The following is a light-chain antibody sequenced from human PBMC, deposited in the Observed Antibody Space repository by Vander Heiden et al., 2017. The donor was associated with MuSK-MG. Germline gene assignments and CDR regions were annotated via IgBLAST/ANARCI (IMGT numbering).Light chain of an antibody. J-gene: IGLJ2*01. CDR1: VLGRKY. CDR3: YCATDNYLGL. V-gene: IGLV3-27*01. Sequence: YALTQPSSVSVSPGQTARITRSGDVLGRKYARWFQQKPGQAPLLLIYKDSERPSGIPERFSGSSAGTTITLTISGAQVEDEAEYYCYCATDNYLGLFGGGTKLTVL. CDR2: KDS.